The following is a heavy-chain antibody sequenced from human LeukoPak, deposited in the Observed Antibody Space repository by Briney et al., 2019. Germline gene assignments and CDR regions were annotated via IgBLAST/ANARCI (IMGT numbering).Heavy chain of an antibody. CDR1: GFTVSNNY. Sequence: GGSLRLSCAASGFTVSNNYMSWVRQAPGKGLEWVSAIYSGGSTYYPDYVKGPFTISKDNSKTTLYLQMTSLRAEDTAVYYCAKKGYYDGSGYYMYYFDLWGQGTLVTVSS. V-gene: IGHV3-53*01. CDR3: AKKGYYDGSGYYMYYFDL. CDR2: IYSGGST. J-gene: IGHJ4*02. D-gene: IGHD3-22*01.